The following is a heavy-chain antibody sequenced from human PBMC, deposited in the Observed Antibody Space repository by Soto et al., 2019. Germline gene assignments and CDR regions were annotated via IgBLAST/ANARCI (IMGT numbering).Heavy chain of an antibody. D-gene: IGHD1-20*01. V-gene: IGHV3-33*01. CDR2: IWYDGSNK. CDR3: ARDGYNWNEGPSSGSGSDYYYYGMDV. CDR1: GFTFSSYG. Sequence: PGGSLSLSCAASGFTFSSYGMHWVRQAPGKGLEWVAVIWYDGSNKYYADSAKSRFTISRDNSKNTLYLLMNRLSAGDTAVYYGARDGYNWNEGPSSGSGSDYYYYGMDVWGQGTTVTVSS. J-gene: IGHJ6*02.